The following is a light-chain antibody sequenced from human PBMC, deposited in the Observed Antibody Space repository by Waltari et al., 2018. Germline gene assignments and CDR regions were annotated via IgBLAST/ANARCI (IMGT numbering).Light chain of an antibody. Sequence: DIEMTQSPSSLSASIGDTVSMTCRASQTLSSALNWYQQKPGKAPKLLVYHASTLQNGVPSRFSGRGSGTNFALIINDLQPEDFGTYYCQQSYDTLWSFGPGTTVDIK. J-gene: IGKJ1*01. CDR3: QQSYDTLWS. V-gene: IGKV1-39*01. CDR2: HAS. CDR1: QTLSSA.